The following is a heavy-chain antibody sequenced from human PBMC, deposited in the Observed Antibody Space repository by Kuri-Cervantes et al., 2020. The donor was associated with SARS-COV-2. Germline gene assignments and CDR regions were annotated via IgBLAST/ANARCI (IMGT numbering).Heavy chain of an antibody. D-gene: IGHD3-10*01. CDR1: GYTFTGYY. V-gene: IGHV1-2*02. CDR2: INPNSGGT. CDR3: ARKSYYYGSGSYYGSRPYYYYGMDV. J-gene: IGHJ6*02. Sequence: ASVKVSCKASGYTFTGYYMHWVRQAPGQGLEWMGWINPNSGGTNYAQKFQGRVTMTRDTSISTAYMELSRLRSDDTAVYYCARKSYYYGSGSYYGSRPYYYYGMDVWGQGTTVTVSS.